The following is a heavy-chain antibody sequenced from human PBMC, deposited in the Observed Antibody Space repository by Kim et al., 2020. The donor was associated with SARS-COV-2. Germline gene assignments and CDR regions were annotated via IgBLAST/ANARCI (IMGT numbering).Heavy chain of an antibody. Sequence: ASVKVSCKASGYTFTSYAFHWVRQAPGQSLEWVGWIDAGSGDTKYSQNFQGRVTLNRDTSASTAYMELSSLRSEDTAVYYCARNEDLWGQGTLVTVSS. CDR1: GYTFTSYA. V-gene: IGHV1-3*01. CDR3: ARNEDL. J-gene: IGHJ4*02. D-gene: IGHD2-15*01. CDR2: IDAGSGDT.